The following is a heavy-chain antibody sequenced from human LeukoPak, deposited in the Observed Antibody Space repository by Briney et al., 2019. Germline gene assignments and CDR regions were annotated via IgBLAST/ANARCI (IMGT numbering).Heavy chain of an antibody. CDR1: GGSISDYY. D-gene: IGHD4/OR15-4a*01. CDR2: IYNSGST. V-gene: IGHV4-59*08. CDR3: ARRQKLRGPRAGDAFDI. J-gene: IGHJ3*02. Sequence: SETLSLTCAVSGGSISDYYWTWIRQPPGKELEWIGYIYNSGSTNYNPSLKSRVTISVDMSKYQFSLKLTSVTAADTAMYYCARRQKLRGPRAGDAFDIWGRGTMVTVSS.